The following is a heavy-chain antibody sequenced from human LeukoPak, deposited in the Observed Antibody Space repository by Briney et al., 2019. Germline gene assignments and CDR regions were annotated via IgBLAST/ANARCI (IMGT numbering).Heavy chain of an antibody. Sequence: GGSLRLSCAASGFTFSSYSMNWVRQAPGKGLEWVSYISSSSSTIYYADSVKGRFTISRDNSKNTLYLQMNSLRAEDTAVYYCAKEGGYVDTAMVSISDYWGQGTLVTVSS. CDR3: AKEGGYVDTAMVSISDY. CDR2: ISSSSSTI. D-gene: IGHD5-18*01. J-gene: IGHJ4*02. CDR1: GFTFSSYS. V-gene: IGHV3-48*01.